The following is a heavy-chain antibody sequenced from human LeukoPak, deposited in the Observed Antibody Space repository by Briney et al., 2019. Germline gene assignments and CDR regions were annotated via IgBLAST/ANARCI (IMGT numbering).Heavy chain of an antibody. J-gene: IGHJ4*02. V-gene: IGHV3-23*01. D-gene: IGHD3-3*01. CDR2: ISGSGGST. Sequence: PGGSLRLSCAASGFTFSSYWMSWVRQAPGKGLEWVSAISGSGGSTYYADSVKGRFTISRDNSKNTLYLQMNSLRAEDTAVYYCAKDSGDHYDFWSGYYPGYWGQGTLVTVSS. CDR1: GFTFSSYW. CDR3: AKDSGDHYDFWSGYYPGY.